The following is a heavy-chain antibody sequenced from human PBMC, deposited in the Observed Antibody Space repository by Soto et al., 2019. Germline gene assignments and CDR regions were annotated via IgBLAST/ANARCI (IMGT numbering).Heavy chain of an antibody. CDR2: IYWDDDK. CDR3: ARQLMTTVTPWHLDY. J-gene: IGHJ4*02. V-gene: IGHV2-5*02. CDR1: GFSLSTSGVG. D-gene: IGHD4-4*01. Sequence: SGPTLVKPTQTLTLTCTFSGFSLSTSGVGVGWIRQPPGKALEWLALIYWDDDKRYSPSLKSRLTITKDTSKNQVVLTMTNMDPVDTATYYCARQLMTTVTPWHLDYWGQGTLVTVSS.